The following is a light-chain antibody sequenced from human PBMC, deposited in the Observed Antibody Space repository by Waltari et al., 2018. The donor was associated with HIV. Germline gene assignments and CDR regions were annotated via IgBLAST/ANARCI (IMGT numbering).Light chain of an antibody. CDR3: QQYYTYPFT. J-gene: IGKJ3*01. CDR1: QGVGNS. V-gene: IGKV1-16*02. CDR2: AAS. Sequence: DIQVTQSPSSLSAAVGDRVTITCRASQGVGNSLPWFHQRPGKAPQPLIYAASSLQSGVPTKFSGSGSGTDFTLTISSLQPVDLGTYYCQQYYTYPFTFGPGTKVDIK.